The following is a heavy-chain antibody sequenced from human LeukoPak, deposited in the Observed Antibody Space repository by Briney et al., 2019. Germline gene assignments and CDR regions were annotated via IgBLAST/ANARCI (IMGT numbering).Heavy chain of an antibody. CDR1: GYTFANFG. J-gene: IGHJ4*02. Sequence: ASVKVSCKASGYTFANFGVSWVRQAPGQGLEWMGWISAYNGNTNYAQKLQGRVTITRDMSTSTAYMELSSLRSEDTAVYYCAADRYCSSTSCSTQFDSWGQGTLVTVSS. D-gene: IGHD2-2*01. CDR2: ISAYNGNT. V-gene: IGHV1-18*01. CDR3: AADRYCSSTSCSTQFDS.